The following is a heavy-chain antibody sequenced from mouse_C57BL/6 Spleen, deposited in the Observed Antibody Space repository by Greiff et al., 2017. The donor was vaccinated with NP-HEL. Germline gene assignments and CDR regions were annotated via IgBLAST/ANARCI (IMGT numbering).Heavy chain of an antibody. J-gene: IGHJ1*03. Sequence: QVQLQQSGAELARPGASVKLSCKASGYTFTSYGISWVKQRTGQGLEWIGEIYPRSGNTYYNEKFKGKATLTADKSSSTAYMELRSLTSEDSAVYFCARSEDSGGYFDVWGTGTTVTVSS. V-gene: IGHV1-81*01. CDR3: ARSEDSGGYFDV. CDR2: IYPRSGNT. D-gene: IGHD1-3*01. CDR1: GYTFTSYG.